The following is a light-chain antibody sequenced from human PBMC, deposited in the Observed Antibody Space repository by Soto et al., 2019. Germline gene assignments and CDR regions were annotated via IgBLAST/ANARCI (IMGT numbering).Light chain of an antibody. CDR3: QQNDSLPLT. J-gene: IGKJ4*01. Sequence: DIQMTQSPSSLSASVGDRVTVTCRASQDIGNYLCWYQQRLGKAPKLLIYDASYLEAGVPSRFSGSGSGTDFTFTISSLQPEDFATYYCQQNDSLPLTFGGGTKVDIK. CDR1: QDIGNY. V-gene: IGKV1-33*01. CDR2: DAS.